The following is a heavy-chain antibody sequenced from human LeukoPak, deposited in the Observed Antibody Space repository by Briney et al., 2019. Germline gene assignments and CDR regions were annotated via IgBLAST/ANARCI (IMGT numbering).Heavy chain of an antibody. V-gene: IGHV4-59*11. CDR2: INYSGTT. J-gene: IGHJ4*02. Sequence: PSETLSLTCTVSGGSFSSHYWSWVRQPPGKGLERMGYINYSGTTNYNPSLKSRVTLSVDTSKNQFSLRLTSVTAADTAVYYGARGPEGSGSYIFDYWGQGTLVTVSS. CDR3: ARGPEGSGSYIFDY. D-gene: IGHD3-10*01. CDR1: GGSFSSHY.